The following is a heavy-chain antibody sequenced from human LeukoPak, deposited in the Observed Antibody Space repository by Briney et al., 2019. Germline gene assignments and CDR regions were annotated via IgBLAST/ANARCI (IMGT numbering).Heavy chain of an antibody. Sequence: SETLSLTCAVYGGSFSGYYWSWIRQPPGKGLEWIGEINHSGSTNYNPSFKSRVTISVDTSKNQFSLKLSSVTAADTAVYYCARSHFTMVRGVTFDYWGQGTLVTVSS. V-gene: IGHV4-34*01. D-gene: IGHD3-10*01. J-gene: IGHJ4*02. CDR2: INHSGST. CDR1: GGSFSGYY. CDR3: ARSHFTMVRGVTFDY.